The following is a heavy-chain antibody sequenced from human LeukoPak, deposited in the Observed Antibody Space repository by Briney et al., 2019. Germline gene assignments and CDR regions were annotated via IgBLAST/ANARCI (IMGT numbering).Heavy chain of an antibody. J-gene: IGHJ4*02. CDR1: GGSISSGGYY. V-gene: IGHV4-31*03. CDR2: IYYSGST. Sequence: SQTLSLTCTVSGGSISSGGYYWSWIRQHPGKGLEWSGYIYYSGSTYYNPSLKSRVTISVDTSKNQFSLKLSSVTAADTAVYYCASHLWFEKYFDYWGQGTLVTVSS. D-gene: IGHD3-10*01. CDR3: ASHLWFEKYFDY.